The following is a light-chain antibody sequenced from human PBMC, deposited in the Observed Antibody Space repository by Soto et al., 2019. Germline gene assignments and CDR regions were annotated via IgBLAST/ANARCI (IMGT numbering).Light chain of an antibody. CDR1: QGVSSN. CDR3: QHYNSYSEA. V-gene: IGKV3-15*01. Sequence: EVVVTQSPAPLCVSPGARATPSRRASQGVSSNVAWYPQKPGQAPRLLIYDAYTRATGIPARFSGSGSGTEFTLTISSLQPDDFATYYCQHYNSYSEAVGQVTQVEIK. J-gene: IGKJ1*01. CDR2: DAY.